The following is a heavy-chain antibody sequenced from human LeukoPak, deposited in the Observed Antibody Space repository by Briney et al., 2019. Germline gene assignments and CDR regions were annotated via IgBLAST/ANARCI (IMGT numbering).Heavy chain of an antibody. Sequence: KPSETLSLTCSVSGGSISSRSYYWGWIRHPPGKGLEWIGSISYSASTYYNPSLKSRVTISVDTSKNQFSLRLSSVTAADTAMYYCARLRSPGDFDYWGQGTLVTVSS. CDR1: GGSISSRSYY. CDR2: ISYSAST. V-gene: IGHV4-39*07. CDR3: ARLRSPGDFDY. J-gene: IGHJ4*02. D-gene: IGHD1-26*01.